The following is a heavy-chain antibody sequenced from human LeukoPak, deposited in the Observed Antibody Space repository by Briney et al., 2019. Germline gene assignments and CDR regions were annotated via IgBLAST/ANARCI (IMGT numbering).Heavy chain of an antibody. Sequence: PSETLSLTCAVYGGSFSGYYWSWIRQPPGKGLEWIGEINHSGSTNYNPSLKSRVTISVDTSKNQFSLKLSSVTAADTAVYYCARRSRVTMIVVDYRSPSAFGPWGQGTLVTVSS. V-gene: IGHV4-34*01. D-gene: IGHD3-22*01. CDR1: GGSFSGYY. CDR2: INHSGST. J-gene: IGHJ5*02. CDR3: ARRSRVTMIVVDYRSPSAFGP.